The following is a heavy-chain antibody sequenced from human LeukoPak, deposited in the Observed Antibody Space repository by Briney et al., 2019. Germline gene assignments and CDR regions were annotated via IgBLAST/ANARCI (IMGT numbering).Heavy chain of an antibody. V-gene: IGHV4-39*01. Sequence: PSETLSLTCTVSGGSISSSSYYWVWIPQPPGKGLEWFGSIYYSGSTYYNPSLKSRVTISVDTSKNQFSLKLSSVTAADTAVYYCAITGIAAAGRRRNWFDPWGQGTLVTVSS. CDR2: IYYSGST. J-gene: IGHJ5*02. CDR1: GGSISSSSYY. CDR3: AITGIAAAGRRRNWFDP. D-gene: IGHD6-13*01.